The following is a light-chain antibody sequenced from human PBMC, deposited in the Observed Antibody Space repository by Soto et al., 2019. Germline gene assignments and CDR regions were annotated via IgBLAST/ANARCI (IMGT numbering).Light chain of an antibody. CDR2: GAS. Sequence: EIVLTQSPGTLSLSPGERATLSCRASQSVSSSYLTWYQQKPGQAPRLLIYGASSRATGIPDRFSGSGSGTDFTLIISRLEPEDFAVYYCQQYGSSPPWTVGQGTKVEVK. V-gene: IGKV3-20*01. CDR1: QSVSSSY. CDR3: QQYGSSPPWT. J-gene: IGKJ1*01.